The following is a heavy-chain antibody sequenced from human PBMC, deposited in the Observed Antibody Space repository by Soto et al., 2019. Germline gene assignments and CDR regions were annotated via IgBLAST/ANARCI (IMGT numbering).Heavy chain of an antibody. CDR2: IYHSGNT. D-gene: IGHD3-3*02. CDR1: GYSITNGYY. V-gene: IGHV4-38-2*01. Sequence: PSETLSLTCAVSGYSITNGYYWGWIRQPPGKGLEWIGSIYHSGNTYYNPSPKSRVTLSIDTSKNQFSLKLRSVTAADTAMYYCARVKLAGRGSFHDWGQGTLVTVSS. J-gene: IGHJ4*02. CDR3: ARVKLAGRGSFHD.